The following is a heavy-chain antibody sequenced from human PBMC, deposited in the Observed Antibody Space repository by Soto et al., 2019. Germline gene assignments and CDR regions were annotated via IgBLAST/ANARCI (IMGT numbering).Heavy chain of an antibody. J-gene: IGHJ4*02. CDR1: GYTFTSYS. Sequence: QVQLVQSGAEVKKPGASVRISCKASGYTFTSYSIHWVRQAPGQRLEWMGWIVPGRGNIDYSQNFQGRVTITRDTTASTTDLELNSLRTEGTAVYYCAREYPPQSGSYYDYCGQGTLVTVTS. CDR3: AREYPPQSGSYYDY. D-gene: IGHD1-26*01. V-gene: IGHV1-3*01. CDR2: IVPGRGNI.